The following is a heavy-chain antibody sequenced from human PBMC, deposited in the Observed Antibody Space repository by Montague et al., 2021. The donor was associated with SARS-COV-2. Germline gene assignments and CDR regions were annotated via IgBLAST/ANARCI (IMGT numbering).Heavy chain of an antibody. CDR1: GGSITSYY. D-gene: IGHD3-10*01. CDR2: IYHSGST. J-gene: IGHJ5*02. Sequence: SETLSLTYTVSGGSITSYYWNWIRQPPGKGLEYIGYIYHSGSTTYNPSPKSRVSISVDTSKNQFSLKLRSVTAADAAVYYCARGLENYGSGSHHFDPWGQGTLGTVSS. CDR3: ARGLENYGSGSHHFDP. V-gene: IGHV4-59*01.